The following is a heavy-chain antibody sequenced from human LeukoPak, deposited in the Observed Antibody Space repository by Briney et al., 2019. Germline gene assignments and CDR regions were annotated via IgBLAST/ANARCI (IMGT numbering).Heavy chain of an antibody. CDR2: ISSSSSTI. J-gene: IGHJ4*02. CDR1: GFTFSSYS. Sequence: GGSLRLSCAASGFTFSSYSMNWVRQAPGKGLEWVSYISSSSSTIYYADSVKGRFTISRDNSKNTLYLQMNSLRAEDTAVYCCAKEGYYYGSGSYYDYWGQGTLVTVSS. D-gene: IGHD3-10*01. CDR3: AKEGYYYGSGSYYDY. V-gene: IGHV3-48*01.